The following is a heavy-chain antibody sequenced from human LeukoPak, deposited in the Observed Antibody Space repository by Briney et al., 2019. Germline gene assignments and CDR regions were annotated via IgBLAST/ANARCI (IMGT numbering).Heavy chain of an antibody. CDR1: GFTFDDYG. Sequence: GGSLRLSCAASGFTFDDYGMAWVRQAPGKGLEGVSGINWSGGSTAFADSVKGRFTISRDNAKNSLYLQMSSLRAEDTALYYCARMRTIVGATGHLDYWGQGTLVTVSS. CDR2: INWSGGST. J-gene: IGHJ4*02. V-gene: IGHV3-20*04. CDR3: ARMRTIVGATGHLDY. D-gene: IGHD1-26*01.